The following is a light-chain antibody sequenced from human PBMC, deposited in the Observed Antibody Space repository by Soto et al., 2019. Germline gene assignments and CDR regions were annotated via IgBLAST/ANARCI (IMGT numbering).Light chain of an antibody. CDR2: GAK. CDR1: QAISNY. CDR3: QQCHATPLT. V-gene: IGKV1-39*01. J-gene: IGKJ5*01. Sequence: DIQMTQSPSFLSASVGDRVTITCRASQAISNYLNGYQQSPGKAPHLLIFGAKTLQSGVPSMFSDIGYGTDFTLTITTLEPEDVGIYYCQQCHATPLTFGQGTRLEI.